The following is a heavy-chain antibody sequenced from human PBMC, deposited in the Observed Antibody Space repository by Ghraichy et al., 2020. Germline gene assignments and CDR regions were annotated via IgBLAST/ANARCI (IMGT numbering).Heavy chain of an antibody. Sequence: SVKVSCKASGGTFSDFGLNWLRQAPGQGLEWMGGIFPVYSSTNYAQEFQGRVTITADESTSTAYMELHSLRSEDTAVYYCARQQSLGYIYFDSWGQGTQVTVSS. CDR1: GGTFSDFG. CDR3: ARQQSLGYIYFDS. D-gene: IGHD5-18*01. CDR2: IFPVYSST. V-gene: IGHV1-69*13. J-gene: IGHJ4*02.